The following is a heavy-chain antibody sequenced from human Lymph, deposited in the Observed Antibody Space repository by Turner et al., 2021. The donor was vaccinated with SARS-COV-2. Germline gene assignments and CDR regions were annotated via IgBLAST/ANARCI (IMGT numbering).Heavy chain of an antibody. CDR3: TTGWFTGTYGDYFDY. CDR1: GFTVSNAW. CDR2: IKSKSDGGTT. D-gene: IGHD1-7*01. J-gene: IGHJ4*02. Sequence: EVQLVESGGGLVKPGGSLRLSCAASGFTVSNAWMSWVRQAPGKGLEWVGRIKSKSDGGTTDYAAPVKGRFTISRDDSKNTLYLQMHSLKTEDTAVYYCTTGWFTGTYGDYFDYWGQGTLVTVSS. V-gene: IGHV3-15*01.